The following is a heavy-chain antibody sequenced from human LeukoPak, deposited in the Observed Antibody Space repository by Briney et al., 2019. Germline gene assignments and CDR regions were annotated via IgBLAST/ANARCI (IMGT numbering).Heavy chain of an antibody. CDR2: INPYDRST. CDR1: GYTFTNYY. J-gene: IGHJ4*02. Sequence: ASVKVSCKASGYTFTNYYIHWVRQAPGQGLEWMGMINPYDRSTSYAQKFQGRVTMTTDTSTSTVYMELSSLRSEDTAVYYCAREIGPIQLHLWGSAFDYWGQGTLVTVSS. D-gene: IGHD5-24*01. V-gene: IGHV1-46*01. CDR3: AREIGPIQLHLWGSAFDY.